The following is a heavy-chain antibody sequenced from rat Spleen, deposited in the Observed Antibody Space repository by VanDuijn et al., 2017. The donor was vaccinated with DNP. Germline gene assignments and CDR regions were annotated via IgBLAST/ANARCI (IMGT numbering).Heavy chain of an antibody. CDR3: TTEGDISSYWYFDF. CDR1: GFTFSDYY. Sequence: EVQLVESGGGLVQPGRSLKLSCAASGFTFSDYYMAWVRQAPTKGLAWVASISYDGGSTYYRDSVKGRFTISRDNAKSSLYLQMESLRSEDTATYYCTTEGDISSYWYFDFWGPGTMVTVSS. J-gene: IGHJ1*01. CDR2: ISYDGGST. D-gene: IGHD4-1*01. V-gene: IGHV5-20*01.